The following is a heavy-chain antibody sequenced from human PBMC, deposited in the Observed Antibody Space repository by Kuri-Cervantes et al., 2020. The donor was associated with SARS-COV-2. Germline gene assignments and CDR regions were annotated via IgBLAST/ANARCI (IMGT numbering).Heavy chain of an antibody. CDR1: GGPISSNNYL. CDR2: MYHRGST. Sequence: SETLSLTCTVSGGPISSNNYLWGWIRQPPGKGLEWIASMYHRGSTYYNPSLKSRVTISVDTSKNQFSLKLSSVTAADTAAYYCARGLGRFDPWGQGTLVTVSS. J-gene: IGHJ5*02. CDR3: ARGLGRFDP. V-gene: IGHV4-39*01. D-gene: IGHD1-26*01.